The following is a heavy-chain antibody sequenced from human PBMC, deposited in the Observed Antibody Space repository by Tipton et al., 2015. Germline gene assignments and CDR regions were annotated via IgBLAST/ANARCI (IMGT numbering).Heavy chain of an antibody. CDR1: GYSFSNYW. CDR2: IYPGDSDT. Sequence: QSGAEVKKPGESLKISCKGSGYSFSNYWIGWVRQMPGKGLEWMGIIYPGDSDTRYSPSFQGQVTISADTSISTAYLQWSSLRASDTAMYYCARHEASTMVRGVIIARAEHSQDWGQGPQFPVSS. J-gene: IGHJ1*01. V-gene: IGHV5-51*01. D-gene: IGHD3-10*01. CDR3: ARHEASTMVRGVIIARAEHSQD.